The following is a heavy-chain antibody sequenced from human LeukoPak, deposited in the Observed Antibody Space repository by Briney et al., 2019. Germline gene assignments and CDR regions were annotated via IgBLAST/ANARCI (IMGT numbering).Heavy chain of an antibody. Sequence: ASVKVSCKASGYTFTGYYMHWVRQAPGQGLEWMGWINPNSGGTNYAQKFQGRVTMTRDTSVSTAYMELRRLRSDDTAVYYCARDRWQQLDWFDPWGQGTLVTVSS. CDR3: ARDRWQQLDWFDP. CDR1: GYTFTGYY. V-gene: IGHV1-2*02. CDR2: INPNSGGT. J-gene: IGHJ5*02. D-gene: IGHD6-13*01.